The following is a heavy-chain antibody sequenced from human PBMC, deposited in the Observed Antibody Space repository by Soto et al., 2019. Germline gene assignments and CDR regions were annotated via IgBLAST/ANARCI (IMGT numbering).Heavy chain of an antibody. J-gene: IGHJ5*02. Sequence: QVQLVQSGAEVKKPGSSVKVSCKASGGTFSSYTISWVRQAPGQGLEWMGRIIPILGIANYAQKFQGRVTMTAAKSTGTTPMELGRLRPGDTALDSGGRGGGGGTTVTTSGFDPWGQGTLVTVSS. V-gene: IGHV1-69*02. CDR3: GRGGGGGTTVTTSGFDP. CDR1: GGTFSSYT. D-gene: IGHD4-17*01. CDR2: IIPILGIA.